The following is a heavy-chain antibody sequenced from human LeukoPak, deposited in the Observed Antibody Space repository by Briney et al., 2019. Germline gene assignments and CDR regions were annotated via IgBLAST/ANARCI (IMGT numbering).Heavy chain of an antibody. V-gene: IGHV3-30*02. J-gene: IGHJ4*02. D-gene: IGHD5-18*01. CDR1: GFTFSSYG. Sequence: GGSLRLSCAASGFTFSSYGMHWVRQAPGKGLEWVAFIRYDGSDKYNADSVNGRFTISRDNSKNTLYLEMNSLRAEDTAVYYCAKDDLGTAFYFDHWGQGTLVTVSS. CDR3: AKDDLGTAFYFDH. CDR2: IRYDGSDK.